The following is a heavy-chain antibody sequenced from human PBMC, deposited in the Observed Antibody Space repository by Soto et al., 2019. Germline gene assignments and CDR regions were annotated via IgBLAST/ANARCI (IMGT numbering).Heavy chain of an antibody. CDR1: GVSVVSSSW. CDR3: ARGFQYWLPTFD. Sequence: NPSETLSLTCDVSGVSVVSSSWWSWVRQSPGKGLEWVGEVYLTGTTRYNPSLKGRVSISIDKSKNQVSLTLNSVTAADAAVYYCARGFQYWLPTFDWGQGIRVTVSS. CDR2: VYLTGTT. V-gene: IGHV4-4*02. D-gene: IGHD2-8*02. J-gene: IGHJ4*02.